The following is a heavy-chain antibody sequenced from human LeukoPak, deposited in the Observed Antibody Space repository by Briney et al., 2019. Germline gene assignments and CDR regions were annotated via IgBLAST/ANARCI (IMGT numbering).Heavy chain of an antibody. J-gene: IGHJ3*02. CDR3: ARAGVVRSLPNAFDI. Sequence: PGGSLRLSCAASAFNFSGYTMNWVRQAPGKGLEWVSVIYSGGSTYYADSVKGRFTISRDNSKNTLYLQMNSLRAEDTAVYYCARAGVVRSLPNAFDIWGQGTMVTVSS. CDR2: IYSGGST. CDR1: AFNFSGYT. D-gene: IGHD2-2*01. V-gene: IGHV3-53*01.